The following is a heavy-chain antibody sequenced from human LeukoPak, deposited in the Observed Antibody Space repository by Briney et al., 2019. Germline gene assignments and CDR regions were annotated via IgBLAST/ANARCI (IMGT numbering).Heavy chain of an antibody. J-gene: IGHJ1*01. CDR3: AGWVWTVSRVEYYEN. CDR2: IHHSGST. Sequence: SETLSLTCTVYGGSMSSYYWSWVRQPPGKGLEWIGNIHHSGSTNYHAALNSRVTMSIDTSKNLFSLNLSSVTAADTAVYYCAGWVWTVSRVEYYENWGQGTLVTVSS. CDR1: GGSMSSYY. D-gene: IGHD3/OR15-3a*01. V-gene: IGHV4-59*01.